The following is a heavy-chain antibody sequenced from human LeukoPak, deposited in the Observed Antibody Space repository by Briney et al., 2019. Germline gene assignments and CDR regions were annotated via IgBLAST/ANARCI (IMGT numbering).Heavy chain of an antibody. D-gene: IGHD3-10*01. J-gene: IGHJ4*02. CDR2: IYTSGST. Sequence: SETLSLTCTVSGGSISYYYWSWIRQPAGKGLEWIGRIYTSGSTNYNPSLMSRVTMSVDTSKNQFSLKLTSVTAADTAVYFYARNGEDGSGSYFSYYFDCWGQGTLVTVSS. CDR1: GGSISYYY. V-gene: IGHV4-4*07. CDR3: ARNGEDGSGSYFSYYFDC.